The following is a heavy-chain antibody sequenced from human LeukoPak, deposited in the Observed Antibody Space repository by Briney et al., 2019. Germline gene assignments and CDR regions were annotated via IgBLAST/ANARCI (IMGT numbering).Heavy chain of an antibody. CDR3: AKLGSPRAF. D-gene: IGHD7-27*01. Sequence: SETLSLTCSVSGGSISTYYWSWIRQPPGKGLEWIGYIYYFGNTDYNPSLKSRVTISVDTSKNQFSLNLRSVTAADTAVYYCAKLGSPRAFWGQGILVRISS. V-gene: IGHV4-59*01. CDR1: GGSISTYY. J-gene: IGHJ4*02. CDR2: IYYFGNT.